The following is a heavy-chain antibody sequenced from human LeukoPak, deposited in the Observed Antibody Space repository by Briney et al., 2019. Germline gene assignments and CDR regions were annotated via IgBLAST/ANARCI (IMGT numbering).Heavy chain of an antibody. V-gene: IGHV5-51*01. CDR3: ARAWYSGYEFDY. D-gene: IGHD5-12*01. J-gene: IGHJ4*02. CDR1: GYRFTTSW. CDR2: IFPSDSDT. Sequence: GESLKISCKASGYRFTTSWIGWVRQMPGKGLEWMGIIFPSDSDTRYSPSFQGQVTISADKSISTAYLQWSSLKASDTAMYYCARAWYSGYEFDYWGQGTLVTVPS.